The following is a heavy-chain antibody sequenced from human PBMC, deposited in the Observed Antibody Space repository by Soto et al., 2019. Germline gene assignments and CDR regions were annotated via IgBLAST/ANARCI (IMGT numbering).Heavy chain of an antibody. CDR2: IHTYNGNT. CDR1: GYTFTDYG. J-gene: IGHJ4*02. Sequence: QVQLVQSGAEVKKPGASVKVYCKASGYTFTDYGISWVRQAPGQGLEWMGWIHTYNGNTNYAQKVQGRVTMTTDSSTSTAYIELRSLKSDDTAVYYCARDAQYSSRWHPIDYWGQGTLVTVSS. D-gene: IGHD6-19*01. V-gene: IGHV1-18*01. CDR3: ARDAQYSSRWHPIDY.